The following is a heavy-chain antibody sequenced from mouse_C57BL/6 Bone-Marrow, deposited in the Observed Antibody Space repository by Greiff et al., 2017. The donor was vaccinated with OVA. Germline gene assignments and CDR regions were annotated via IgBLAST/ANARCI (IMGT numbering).Heavy chain of an antibody. CDR3: ARPLLYYDYDGVADY. Sequence: QVHVKQSGAELARPGASVKLSCKASGYTFTSYGISWVKQRTGQGLEWIGEIYPRSGNTYYNEKFKGKATLTADKSSSTAYMELRSLTSEDSAVYFCARPLLYYDYDGVADYWGQGTSVTVSS. CDR2: IYPRSGNT. D-gene: IGHD2-4*01. J-gene: IGHJ4*01. V-gene: IGHV1-81*01. CDR1: GYTFTSYG.